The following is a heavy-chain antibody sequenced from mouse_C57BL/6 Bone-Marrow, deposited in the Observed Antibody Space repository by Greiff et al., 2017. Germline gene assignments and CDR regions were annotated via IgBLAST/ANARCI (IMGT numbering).Heavy chain of an antibody. CDR3: ASSDGSRYYAMDY. CDR1: GYTFTSYW. V-gene: IGHV1-7*01. D-gene: IGHD1-1*01. Sequence: QVQLQRSGAELVKPGASVKLSCKASGYTFTSYWMHWVKQRPGQGLEWIGYINPSSGYTNYNQKFKDKATLTADKSSSTAYMQLSSLTSEDSAVYYCASSDGSRYYAMDYWGQGTTVTVSS. CDR2: INPSSGYT. J-gene: IGHJ4*01.